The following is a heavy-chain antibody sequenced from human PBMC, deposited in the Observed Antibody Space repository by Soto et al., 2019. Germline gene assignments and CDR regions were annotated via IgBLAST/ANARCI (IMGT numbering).Heavy chain of an antibody. J-gene: IGHJ4*02. CDR3: AKGQWLVLHFDY. D-gene: IGHD6-19*01. Sequence: EVQLLESGGGLVQPGGSLRLSCAASGFTFSSYAMSWVRQAPGKGLEWVSAISGSGGSTYYADSVKGRFTISRDNSKNTLYLQMNSLRAEDTAIYYCAKGQWLVLHFDYLGQGTLVTVSS. CDR1: GFTFSSYA. V-gene: IGHV3-23*01. CDR2: ISGSGGST.